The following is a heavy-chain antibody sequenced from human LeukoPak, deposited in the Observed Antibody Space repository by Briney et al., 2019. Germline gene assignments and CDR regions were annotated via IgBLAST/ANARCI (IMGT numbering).Heavy chain of an antibody. V-gene: IGHV3-48*02. Sequence: GGSLRLSCAASGFTFSSYSMNWVRQAPGKELEWVSYISSSSTIYYADSVKGRFTISRDNAKNSLYLQMNSLRDEDTAVYYCARGEGGSYYPDYWGQGTLVTVSS. D-gene: IGHD1-26*01. CDR1: GFTFSSYS. CDR2: ISSSSTI. CDR3: ARGEGGSYYPDY. J-gene: IGHJ4*02.